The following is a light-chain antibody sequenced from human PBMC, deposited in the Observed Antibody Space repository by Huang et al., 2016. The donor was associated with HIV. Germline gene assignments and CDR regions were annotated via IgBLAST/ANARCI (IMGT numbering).Light chain of an antibody. CDR2: QAS. CDR1: QSISSW. Sequence: DIQMTQSPSTLSASVGDRVTITCRASQSISSWVAWYQQKPEKAPKLLIYQASTLEIGVPSRFSGSGSGTEFTLTVSSLQPDDFATYYCQQYNSYPWTFGHGTRVEIK. V-gene: IGKV1-5*03. J-gene: IGKJ1*01. CDR3: QQYNSYPWT.